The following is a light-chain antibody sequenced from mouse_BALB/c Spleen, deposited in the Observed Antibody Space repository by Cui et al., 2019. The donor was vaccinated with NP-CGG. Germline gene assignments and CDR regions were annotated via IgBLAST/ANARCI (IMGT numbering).Light chain of an antibody. CDR3: ALWYSNHFV. CDR1: TGTITTSNY. CDR2: GTN. Sequence: QAVVTQEYALTKSPGETVTLTCRSSTGTITTSNYANWVQEKPDHLFTGLIGGTNNRAPGVPARFSGSLIGDKAALTITGAQTEDEAIYFCALWYSNHFVFGGGTKLTVL. V-gene: IGLV1*01. J-gene: IGLJ1*01.